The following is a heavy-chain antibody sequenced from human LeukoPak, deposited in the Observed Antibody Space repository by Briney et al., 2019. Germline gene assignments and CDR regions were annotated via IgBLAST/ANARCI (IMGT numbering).Heavy chain of an antibody. V-gene: IGHV1-18*01. CDR3: AREGYDILTGYQLDY. J-gene: IGHJ4*02. D-gene: IGHD3-9*01. CDR1: GYTFPSCG. Sequence: GASVKVSCKASGYTFPSCGISWVPQAPGQGLEWVVWISAYNGNTNYAQKLQGRVTMTTDTSTSTAYMELRSLRSDDTAVYYCAREGYDILTGYQLDYWGQGTLVTVSS. CDR2: ISAYNGNT.